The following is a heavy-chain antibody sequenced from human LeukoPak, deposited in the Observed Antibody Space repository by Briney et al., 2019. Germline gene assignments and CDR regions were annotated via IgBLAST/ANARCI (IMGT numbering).Heavy chain of an antibody. CDR1: GGSISSGGYY. J-gene: IGHJ4*02. Sequence: SQTLSLTCTVSGGSISSGGYYWSWIRQHPGKGLEWIGYIYYSGSTYYNPSLKSRVTISVDTSKNQFSLKLSSVTAADAAVYYCARDDPAGSFDYWGQGTLVTVSS. CDR3: ARDDPAGSFDY. CDR2: IYYSGST. V-gene: IGHV4-31*03.